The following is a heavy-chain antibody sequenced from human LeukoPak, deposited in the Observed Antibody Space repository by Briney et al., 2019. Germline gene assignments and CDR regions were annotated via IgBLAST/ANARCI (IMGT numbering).Heavy chain of an antibody. CDR2: IYYSGST. J-gene: IGHJ4*02. V-gene: IGHV4-59*01. CDR1: GGSISSYY. CDR3: ARGYGDYVRYFDY. Sequence: SETLSLTCTVSGGSISSYYWSWIRQPPGKGLEWIGYIYYSGSTNYNPSLKSRVTISVDTSKNQFSLKLSSVTAADTAVYYCARGYGDYVRYFDYWGQGTLVTVSS. D-gene: IGHD4-17*01.